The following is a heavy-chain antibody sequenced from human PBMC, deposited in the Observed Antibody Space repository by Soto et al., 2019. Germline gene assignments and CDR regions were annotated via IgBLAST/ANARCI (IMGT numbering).Heavy chain of an antibody. J-gene: IGHJ6*02. V-gene: IGHV3-21*01. CDR1: CVCLRPST. D-gene: IGHD3-10*02. CDR3: AREEVDYANMFSYTGLDV. Sequence: WSLRLSSASSCVCLRPSTVTQVRQGPGKGLEWVSSIDDRGIYMHYADSVKGRFTVSRDNAANLVYLQMVSLRLEDTAVYYCAREEVDYANMFSYTGLDVWGQGTTVT. CDR2: IDDRGIYM.